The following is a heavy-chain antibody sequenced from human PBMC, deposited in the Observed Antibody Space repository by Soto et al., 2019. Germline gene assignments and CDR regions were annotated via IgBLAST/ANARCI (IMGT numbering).Heavy chain of an antibody. D-gene: IGHD1-7*01. CDR2: ISSSSSYT. CDR3: ASGITGTAYYGMDV. CDR1: GFTFSDYY. J-gene: IGHJ6*02. Sequence: PGGSLRLSCAASGFTFSDYYMSWIRQAPGKGLEWVSYISSSSSYTNYADSVKGRFTISRDNAKNSLYLQMNSLRAEDTAVYYCASGITGTAYYGMDVWGQGTTVTVSS. V-gene: IGHV3-11*06.